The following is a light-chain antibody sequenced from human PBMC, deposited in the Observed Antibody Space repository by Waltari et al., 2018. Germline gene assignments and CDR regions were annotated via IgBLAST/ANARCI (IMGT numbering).Light chain of an antibody. CDR3: CAYAGPTFYV. J-gene: IGLJ1*01. Sequence: QSALTQPASVSGSPGQSITISCTRSSSDIGSYHFVSWFQQYPGKAPKLMIYETNKRPSGVSNRFSGSKSGNTASLTISGLQAEDEADYYCCAYAGPTFYVFATGTKVTVL. V-gene: IGLV2-23*01. CDR1: SSDIGSYHF. CDR2: ETN.